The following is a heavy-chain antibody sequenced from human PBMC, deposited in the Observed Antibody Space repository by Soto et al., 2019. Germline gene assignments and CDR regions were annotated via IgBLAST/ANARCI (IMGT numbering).Heavy chain of an antibody. V-gene: IGHV4-61*01. CDR2: IYCTGST. CDR1: GGSVSSGCDY. D-gene: IGHD5-12*01. Sequence: SETLSLTCTVSGGSVSSGCDYWSWIRQPPGKGLEWIGYIYCTGSTNYNPSLKSRVTISVDTSKNQFSLKLSSVTAADTAVYYCERGGSVGYNSYDFDGWGQGTLVTVS. J-gene: IGHJ4*02. CDR3: ERGGSVGYNSYDFDG.